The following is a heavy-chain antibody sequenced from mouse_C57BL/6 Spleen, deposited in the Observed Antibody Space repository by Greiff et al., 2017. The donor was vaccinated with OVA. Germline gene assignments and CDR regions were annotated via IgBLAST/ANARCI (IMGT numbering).Heavy chain of an antibody. Sequence: EVMLVESGGGLVKPGGSLKLSCAASGFTFSSYAMSWVRQTPEKRLEWVATISDGGSYTYYPDNVKGRFTISRDNAKNNLYLQMSHLKSEDTAMYYCARWNWSYYFDYWGQGTTLTVSS. CDR2: ISDGGSYT. J-gene: IGHJ2*01. V-gene: IGHV5-4*03. D-gene: IGHD4-1*01. CDR1: GFTFSSYA. CDR3: ARWNWSYYFDY.